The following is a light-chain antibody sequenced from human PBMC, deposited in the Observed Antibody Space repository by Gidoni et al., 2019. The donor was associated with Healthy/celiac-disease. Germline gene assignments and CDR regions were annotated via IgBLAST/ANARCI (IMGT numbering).Light chain of an antibody. J-gene: IGKJ1*01. CDR3: QQSYSTPRT. CDR2: SAS. Sequence: DIQTTQSTSSLSASVGDRVTITCRASQSISSYLNWYQQKPGKAPKLLIYSASSFQRGVQSRFSGSGCGRDFTLTISSLQPEDFATYYCQQSYSTPRTFGQGTKVEIK. CDR1: QSISSY. V-gene: IGKV1-39*01.